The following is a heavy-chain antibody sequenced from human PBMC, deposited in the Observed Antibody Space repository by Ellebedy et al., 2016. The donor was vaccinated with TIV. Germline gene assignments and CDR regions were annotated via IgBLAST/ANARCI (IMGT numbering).Heavy chain of an antibody. CDR1: GFTFSSYD. J-gene: IGHJ4*02. Sequence: GESLKISCAASGFTFSSYDMHWVRQATGKGLEWVSAIGTACDPYYPDSVKGRFTISRENAKNSLYLQMNSLSGEDTAVYYCARLDRSGYDPSYFDYWGQGTLVTVSS. CDR3: ARLDRSGYDPSYFDY. CDR2: IGTACDP. V-gene: IGHV3-13*05. D-gene: IGHD5-12*01.